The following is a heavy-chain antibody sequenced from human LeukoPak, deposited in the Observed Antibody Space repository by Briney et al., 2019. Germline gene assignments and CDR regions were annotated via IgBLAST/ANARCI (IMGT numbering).Heavy chain of an antibody. CDR1: GFTFSSYA. CDR3: AKRPGHYDSSGYYYGNWYFDL. J-gene: IGHJ2*01. CDR2: ISGSGGST. Sequence: GGSLRLSCAASGFTFSSYAMSWVRQAPGKGLEWVSAISGSGGSTYYADSVKGRFTISRDNSKNTLYLQMNSLRAEDTAVYYCAKRPGHYDSSGYYYGNWYFDLWGRGTLVTVSS. D-gene: IGHD3-22*01. V-gene: IGHV3-23*01.